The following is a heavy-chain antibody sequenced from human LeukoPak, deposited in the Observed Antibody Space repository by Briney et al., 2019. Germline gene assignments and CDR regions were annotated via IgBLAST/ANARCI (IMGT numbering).Heavy chain of an antibody. J-gene: IGHJ4*02. Sequence: ASVEVSCTVSGYTPTELSMHWVRQAPGKGLEWMGGFDPEDGETINAQKFQGRVTMTEDTSTDTAYMELSSLRSEDTAVYYCATGGYGGKSYPFDYWGQGTLVTVSS. D-gene: IGHD4-23*01. CDR2: FDPEDGET. CDR1: GYTPTELS. CDR3: ATGGYGGKSYPFDY. V-gene: IGHV1-24*01.